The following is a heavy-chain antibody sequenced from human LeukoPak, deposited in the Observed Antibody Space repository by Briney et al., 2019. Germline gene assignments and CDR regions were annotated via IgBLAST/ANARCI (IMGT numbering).Heavy chain of an antibody. Sequence: PGRFLRLSCAASGFTFDDYAMHWVRQAPGKGLEWVSGISWNSGSIGYADSVKGRFTISRDNAKNSLYLQMNSLRAEDTAVYYCARDRSSSWYWFDPWGQGALVTVSS. CDR3: ARDRSSSWYWFDP. V-gene: IGHV3-9*01. CDR1: GFTFDDYA. J-gene: IGHJ5*02. D-gene: IGHD6-13*01. CDR2: ISWNSGSI.